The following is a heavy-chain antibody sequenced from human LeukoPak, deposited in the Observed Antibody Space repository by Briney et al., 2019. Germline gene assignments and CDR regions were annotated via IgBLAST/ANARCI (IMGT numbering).Heavy chain of an antibody. CDR1: GITFSSYG. J-gene: IGHJ5*02. V-gene: IGHV3-23*01. D-gene: IGHD3-22*01. Sequence: GGSLRLSCVASGITFSSYGMSWVRQAPGKGLEWVSSISTSGGSTDYADSVKGRFTISRDNAKNSLFLQMNSLRAEDTAVYYCVRASYYYDTSGSPRGWFDPWGQGTLVTVSS. CDR3: VRASYYYDTSGSPRGWFDP. CDR2: ISTSGGST.